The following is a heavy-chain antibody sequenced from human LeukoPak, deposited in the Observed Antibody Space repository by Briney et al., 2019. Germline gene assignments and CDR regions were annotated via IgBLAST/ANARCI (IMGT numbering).Heavy chain of an antibody. CDR1: GFTFSSYG. CDR3: AREGPNLWFGELLAGYGMDV. Sequence: PGGSLRLSCAVSGFTFSSYGMHWVRQAPGKGLEWVAVIWYDGSNKYYADSVKGRFTISRYNSKNTLYLQMNSLRAEDTAVYYCAREGPNLWFGELLAGYGMDVWGQGTTVTVSS. V-gene: IGHV3-33*01. CDR2: IWYDGSNK. J-gene: IGHJ6*02. D-gene: IGHD3-10*01.